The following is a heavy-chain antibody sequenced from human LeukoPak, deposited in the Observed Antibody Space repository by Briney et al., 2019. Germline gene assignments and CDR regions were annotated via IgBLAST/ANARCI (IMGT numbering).Heavy chain of an antibody. D-gene: IGHD5-24*01. J-gene: IGHJ4*02. CDR3: AKDEMSWVLDY. Sequence: PSETLSLTCAVYGGSFSGYYWSWIRQPPGKGLEWIGFVYYTGNTNYNPSLKSRVTISVDTSRNQFSLKLTSVTAADTAVYYCAKDEMSWVLDYWGQGTLVTVST. V-gene: IGHV4-59*01. CDR1: GGSFSGYY. CDR2: VYYTGNT.